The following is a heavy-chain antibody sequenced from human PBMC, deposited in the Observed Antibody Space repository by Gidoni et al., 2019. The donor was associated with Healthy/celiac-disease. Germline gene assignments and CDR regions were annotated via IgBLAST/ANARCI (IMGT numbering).Heavy chain of an antibody. V-gene: IGHV3-33*01. Sequence: QVQLVESGGGVVQPGGSLRLSCAASGFPFSSYGMHWGRQAPGKGLEWVAVIWYDGSNKYYADSVKGRFTISRDNSKNTLYLKMNSLRAEDTAVYYCARGEGWELPLIDYWGQGTLVTVSS. CDR3: ARGEGWELPLIDY. D-gene: IGHD1-26*01. CDR2: IWYDGSNK. CDR1: GFPFSSYG. J-gene: IGHJ4*02.